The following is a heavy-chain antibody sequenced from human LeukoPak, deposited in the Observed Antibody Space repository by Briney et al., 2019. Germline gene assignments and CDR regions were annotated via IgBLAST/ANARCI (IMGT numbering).Heavy chain of an antibody. Sequence: ASVKVSCKASGYTFTSYGISWVRQAPGQGLQWMGWISAYNGNTYYAQKLQGRVTMTTDTSTSTAYMELRSLRSDDTAVYYCARAHEGIGYCSGGSCGSNWFDPWGQGTLVTVSS. J-gene: IGHJ5*02. D-gene: IGHD2-15*01. CDR3: ARAHEGIGYCSGGSCGSNWFDP. CDR1: GYTFTSYG. CDR2: ISAYNGNT. V-gene: IGHV1-18*01.